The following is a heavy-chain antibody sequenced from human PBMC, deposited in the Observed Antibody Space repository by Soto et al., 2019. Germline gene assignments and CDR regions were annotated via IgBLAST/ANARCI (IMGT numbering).Heavy chain of an antibody. CDR1: GFTFSSYE. D-gene: IGHD3-3*01. V-gene: IGHV3-48*03. CDR3: ARGPPEPNYDFWSGYFY. Sequence: PGGSLRLSCAASGFTFSSYEMNWVRQAPGKGLEWVSYISSSGSTIYYADSVKGRFTISRDNAKNSLYLQMNSLRAEDTAVYYCARGPPEPNYDFWSGYFYWGQGTLVTVSS. J-gene: IGHJ4*02. CDR2: ISSSGSTI.